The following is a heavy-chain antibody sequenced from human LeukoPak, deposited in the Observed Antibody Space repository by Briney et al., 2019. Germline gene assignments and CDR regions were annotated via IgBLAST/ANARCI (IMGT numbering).Heavy chain of an antibody. Sequence: GRSLRLSCAASGFTFDDYAMHWVRQPTGQGLEWVSTIGTAGDTYYPGSVEGRFTLSRDNAKNSLYLQMNSLTAGDTAVYYCARGPPRGKYYYMDVWGKGTTVTVSS. CDR1: GFTFDDYA. V-gene: IGHV3-13*01. D-gene: IGHD1-1*01. CDR3: ARGPPRGKYYYMDV. CDR2: IGTAGDT. J-gene: IGHJ6*03.